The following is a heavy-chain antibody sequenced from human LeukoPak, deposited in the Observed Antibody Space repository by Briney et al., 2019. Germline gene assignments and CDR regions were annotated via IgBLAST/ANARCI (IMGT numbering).Heavy chain of an antibody. CDR3: ARGGSYARILYYYYYMDV. CDR2: MNPNSGNT. CDR1: GYTFTSYD. J-gene: IGHJ6*03. Sequence: GASVKVSCKASGYTFTSYDINWVRQATGQGLEWMGWMNPNSGNTGYAQKFQGRVTMTRNTSISTAYMELSSLRSEDTAVYYCARGGSYARILYYYYYMDVWGKGTTVTISS. D-gene: IGHD2-8*01. V-gene: IGHV1-8*01.